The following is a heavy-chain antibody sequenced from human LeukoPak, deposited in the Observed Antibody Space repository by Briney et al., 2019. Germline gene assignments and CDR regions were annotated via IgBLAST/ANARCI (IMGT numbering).Heavy chain of an antibody. CDR2: ISSSGGSK. D-gene: IGHD2-8*02. J-gene: IGHJ4*02. Sequence: GRSLRLSCAASGFTFSSYAMHWVRQVPGKGLEYVSAISSSGGSKYYANSVKGRFTISRDNSKNTLYLQMGSLRTEDMAIYYCARGPDVVLVSHWSFFDYWGQGTLVTVSS. CDR3: ARGPDVVLVSHWSFFDY. V-gene: IGHV3-64*01. CDR1: GFTFSSYA.